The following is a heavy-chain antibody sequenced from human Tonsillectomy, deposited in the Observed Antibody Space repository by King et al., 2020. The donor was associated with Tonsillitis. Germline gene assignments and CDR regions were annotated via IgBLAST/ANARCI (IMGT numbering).Heavy chain of an antibody. Sequence: QLVQSGAEVKKPGASVKVSCKASGYTFTGYYMHWVRQAPGQGLEWMGWINPNSGGTNYAQKFQGRVTMTRDTSISTAYMELSRLRSDDTALYYCARDISASAIQYDFDYWGQGPLVTVSS. CDR1: GYTFTGYY. D-gene: IGHD6-25*01. V-gene: IGHV1-2*02. CDR2: INPNSGGT. CDR3: ARDISASAIQYDFDY. J-gene: IGHJ4*02.